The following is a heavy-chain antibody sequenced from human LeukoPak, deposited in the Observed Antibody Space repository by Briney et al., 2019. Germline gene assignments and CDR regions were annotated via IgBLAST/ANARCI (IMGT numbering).Heavy chain of an antibody. D-gene: IGHD3-22*01. Sequence: GGSLRLSCAASGFTFNIYWMHWVRQAPGKGLVWVSRINSDGSSTNYADSVKGRFTISRDNAKNTLYLQMNSLRAEDTAVYCCVRDVVDITPYWGQGTLVTVSS. CDR3: VRDVVDITPY. CDR2: INSDGSST. CDR1: GFTFNIYW. V-gene: IGHV3-74*01. J-gene: IGHJ4*02.